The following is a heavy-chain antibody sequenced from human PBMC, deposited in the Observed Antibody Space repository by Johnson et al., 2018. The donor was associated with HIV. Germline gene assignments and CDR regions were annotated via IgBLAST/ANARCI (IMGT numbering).Heavy chain of an antibody. Sequence: QVQLVESGGGLVKPGGSLRLSCAASGFTFSSYAMHWVRQAPGKGLEWVAVISYDGSNKYYADSVKARFTISRDNSKNTLYLQMNSLRAEDTAVYYCASGDRSIWGQGTMVTVSS. D-gene: IGHD7-27*01. CDR3: ASGDRSI. CDR1: GFTFSSYA. CDR2: ISYDGSNK. V-gene: IGHV3-30*04. J-gene: IGHJ3*02.